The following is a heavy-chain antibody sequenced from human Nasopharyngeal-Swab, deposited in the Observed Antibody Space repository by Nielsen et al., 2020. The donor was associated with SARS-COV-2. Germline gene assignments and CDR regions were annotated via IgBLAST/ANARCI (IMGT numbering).Heavy chain of an antibody. J-gene: IGHJ4*02. CDR2: IYHSGST. V-gene: IGHV4-38-2*02. D-gene: IGHD3-22*01. Sequence: SETLSLTCTVSGYSISSGYYWGWIRQPPGKGLEWIGSIYHSGSTYYNPSLKSRVTISVDTSKNQFSLKLSSVTAADTAVYYCARDAYYYDSSGYYYNPWGYWGQGTLVTVSS. CDR3: ARDAYYYDSSGYYYNPWGY. CDR1: GYSISSGYY.